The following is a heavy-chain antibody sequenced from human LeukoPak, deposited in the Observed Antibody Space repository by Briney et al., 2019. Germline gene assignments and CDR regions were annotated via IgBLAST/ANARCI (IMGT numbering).Heavy chain of an antibody. J-gene: IGHJ6*02. D-gene: IGHD2-21*01. Sequence: GGSLRLSCAASGFAFPDYVMYWVRQAPGKGLEWISLINWDGGSTYYADSARGRFTISRDNSENSLNLQMSSLTGEDTALYYCARGQSSKIDYYFGVDVWGQGTTVIVSS. CDR1: GFAFPDYV. CDR2: INWDGGST. CDR3: ARGQSSKIDYYFGVDV. V-gene: IGHV3-43D*03.